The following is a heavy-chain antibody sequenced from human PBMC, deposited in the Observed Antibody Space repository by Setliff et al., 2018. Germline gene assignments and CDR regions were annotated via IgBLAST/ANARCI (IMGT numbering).Heavy chain of an antibody. CDR3: ARLSPYNTGPPFDY. J-gene: IGHJ4*02. CDR2: ISYTGST. CDR1: RGSISTYA. Sequence: PSETLSLTCTVSRGSISTYAWSWIRHIPGKGLGWVGYISYTGSTNYNPSLKSRVTISLDTSKNHFSLNLRSVTAADTAVYYCARLSPYNTGPPFDYWGQGTLVTVSS. V-gene: IGHV4-59*08. D-gene: IGHD2-8*02.